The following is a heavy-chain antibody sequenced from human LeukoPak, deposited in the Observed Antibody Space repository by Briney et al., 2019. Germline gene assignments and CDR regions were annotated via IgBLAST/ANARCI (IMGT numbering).Heavy chain of an antibody. CDR1: GFTFSSYA. Sequence: GGSLRLSCAASGFTFSSYAMSWVRRAPGKGLEWVSAISGSGGSTYYADSVKGRFTISRDNSKNTLYLQMNSLRAEDTAVYYCAKDYCSSTSCSRFNYWGQGTLVTVSS. CDR3: AKDYCSSTSCSRFNY. D-gene: IGHD2-2*01. V-gene: IGHV3-23*01. CDR2: ISGSGGST. J-gene: IGHJ4*02.